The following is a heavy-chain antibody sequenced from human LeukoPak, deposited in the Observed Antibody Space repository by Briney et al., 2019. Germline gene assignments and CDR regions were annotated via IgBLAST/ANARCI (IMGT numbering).Heavy chain of an antibody. CDR3: ARYCSGGSCSGYYFDY. J-gene: IGHJ4*02. CDR1: GGSISSGGYY. V-gene: IGHV4-31*03. CDR2: IYYSGST. D-gene: IGHD2-15*01. Sequence: PSETLSLTCTVSGGSISSGGYYWSWIHQHPGKGLEWIGYIYYSGSTYYNPSLKSRVTISVDTSKNQFSLKLSSVTAADTAVYYCARYCSGGSCSGYYFDYWGQGTLVTVSS.